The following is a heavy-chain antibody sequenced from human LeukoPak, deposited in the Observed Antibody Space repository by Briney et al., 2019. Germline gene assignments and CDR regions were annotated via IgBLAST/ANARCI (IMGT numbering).Heavy chain of an antibody. CDR2: IHPNSGAT. CDR3: ARDSTGGSYFQLDF. V-gene: IGHV1-2*02. Sequence: ASVKVSCKASGYTFTAYYMHWVRQAPGQGLEWMGWIHPNSGATNYAQKFQGRVTMTRDTSINTTYMDLSSLKSDDTAVYYCARDSTGGSYFQLDFWGQGTLVTVSS. CDR1: GYTFTAYY. J-gene: IGHJ4*02. D-gene: IGHD2/OR15-2a*01.